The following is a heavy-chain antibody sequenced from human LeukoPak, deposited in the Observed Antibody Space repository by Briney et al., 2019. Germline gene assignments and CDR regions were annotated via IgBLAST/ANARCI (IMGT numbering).Heavy chain of an antibody. CDR2: FDPEDGET. D-gene: IGHD2-2*01. J-gene: IGHJ6*03. CDR3: ATSSCSSTSCYYYYYMDV. V-gene: IGHV1-24*01. CDR1: GYTLTELS. Sequence: ASVTVSCKVSGYTLTELSMHWVRQAPGKGLEWMGGFDPEDGETIYAQKFQGRVTMTEDTSTDTAYMELSSLRSEDTAVYYCATSSCSSTSCYYYYYMDVWGKGTTVTISS.